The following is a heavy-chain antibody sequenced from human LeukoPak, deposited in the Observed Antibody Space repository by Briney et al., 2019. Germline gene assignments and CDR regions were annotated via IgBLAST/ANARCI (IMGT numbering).Heavy chain of an antibody. D-gene: IGHD3-22*01. V-gene: IGHV3-30*18. CDR1: GFTFSSYG. CDR2: ISYDGSNK. J-gene: IGHJ4*02. CDR3: AKDNSYYDSSGLAPPTY. Sequence: GGSLRLSCAASGFTFSSYGMHWVRQAPGKGLEWVAVISYDGSNKYYADSVKGRFTISRDNSKNTLYLQMNSLRAEDTAVYYCAKDNSYYDSSGLAPPTYWGQGTLVTVSS.